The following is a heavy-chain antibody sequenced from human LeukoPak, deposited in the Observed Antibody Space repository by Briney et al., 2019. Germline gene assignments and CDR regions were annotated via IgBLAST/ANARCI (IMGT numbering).Heavy chain of an antibody. D-gene: IGHD2/OR15-2a*01. CDR1: GFTFSRYG. CDR2: IWYDGSIT. J-gene: IGHJ4*02. V-gene: IGHV3-33*06. CDR3: AKADEMNMDY. Sequence: GRSLRLSCAASGFTFSRYGMHWVRQAPGKGLEWVAVIWYDGSITCYADSVMGRFTISKDNSRNMLYLQMNSLRAEDTAVYYCAKADEMNMDYWGQGTLVTVSS.